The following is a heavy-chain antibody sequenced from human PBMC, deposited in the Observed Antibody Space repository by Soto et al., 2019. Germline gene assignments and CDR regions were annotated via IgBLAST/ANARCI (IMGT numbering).Heavy chain of an antibody. CDR2: IWYDGTKK. J-gene: IGHJ3*01. Sequence: QVYLEESGGGVVQPGKSLRLSCAAPGFDFRSYAMHWVRQVPGKGLEWLALIWYDGTKKDYADFLKGRFTISRDNSKKTVSLQMDSLRVEDTAVYYCASAEVWIQLYAPCERWGQWTRVTVSA. CDR1: GFDFRSYA. CDR3: ASAEVWIQLYAPCER. V-gene: IGHV3-33*01. D-gene: IGHD5-18*01.